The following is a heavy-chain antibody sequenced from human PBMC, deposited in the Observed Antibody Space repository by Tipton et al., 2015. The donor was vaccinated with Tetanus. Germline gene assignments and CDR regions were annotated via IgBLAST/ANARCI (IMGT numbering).Heavy chain of an antibody. CDR3: ARDPIVEQATRDHDYGVDV. Sequence: GSLRLSCAASKFSFSRHSMNWVRQAPGKGLEWVSSISSGSTYIYYADSVKGRFTISRDNAKNSLYLLMDSLRAEDTAVYYCARDPIVEQATRDHDYGVDVWGQGTTVTLSS. V-gene: IGHV3-21*01. CDR2: ISSGSTYI. J-gene: IGHJ6*02. CDR1: KFSFSRHS. D-gene: IGHD3-22*01.